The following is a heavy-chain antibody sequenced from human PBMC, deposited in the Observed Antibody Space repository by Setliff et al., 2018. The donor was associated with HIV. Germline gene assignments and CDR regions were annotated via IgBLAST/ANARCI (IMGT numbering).Heavy chain of an antibody. CDR1: GGTFSSYG. D-gene: IGHD6-19*01. CDR3: ARGHTQWLVRLDAFDI. V-gene: IGHV1-69*05. CDR2: STPLLDTT. J-gene: IGHJ3*02. Sequence: ASVKVSCKASGGTFSSYGITWVRQAPGQGLEWMGGSTPLLDTTNYAQKFQGRVTITTDESTNTVYMELSSLRSDDTAVYYCARGHTQWLVRLDAFDIWGQGTMVTVSS.